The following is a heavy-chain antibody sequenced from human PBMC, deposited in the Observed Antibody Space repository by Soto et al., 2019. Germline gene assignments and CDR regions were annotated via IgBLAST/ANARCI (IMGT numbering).Heavy chain of an antibody. J-gene: IGHJ5*02. CDR3: ASVANCSGGSCHNWFDP. D-gene: IGHD2-15*01. V-gene: IGHV4-30-4*01. CDR2: IYYSGST. Sequence: SETLSLTCTVSGGSISSGDYYWSWIRQPPGKGLEWIGYIYYSGSTYYNPSLKSRVTISVDTSKNQFSLKLSSVTAADTAVYYCASVANCSGGSCHNWFDPWGQGTLVTVSS. CDR1: GGSISSGDYY.